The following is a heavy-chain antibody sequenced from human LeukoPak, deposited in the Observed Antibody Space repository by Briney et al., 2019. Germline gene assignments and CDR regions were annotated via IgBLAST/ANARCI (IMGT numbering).Heavy chain of an antibody. CDR3: AKDLVGASSGNY. D-gene: IGHD1-26*01. CDR1: GFTLSDYY. J-gene: IGHJ4*02. CDR2: ISGSGGST. V-gene: IGHV3-23*01. Sequence: GGSLRLSCAASGFTLSDYYMSWIRQAPGKGLEWVSAISGSGGSTYYADSVKGRFTISRDNSKNTLYLQMNSLRAEDTAVYYCAKDLVGASSGNYWGQGTLVTVSS.